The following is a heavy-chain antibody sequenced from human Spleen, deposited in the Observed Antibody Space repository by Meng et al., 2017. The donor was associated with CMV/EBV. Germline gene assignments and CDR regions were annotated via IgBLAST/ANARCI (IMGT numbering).Heavy chain of an antibody. J-gene: IGHJ4*02. Sequence: GSLGLSCAASGFTFSNAWMSWVRQAPGKGLVWVSRIHPDGSTTGYTDSVKGRFTISRDNAKNTVYMQMNSLRVEDTAVYYCVRAFDYWGQGTLVTVSS. V-gene: IGHV3-74*01. CDR1: GFTFSNAW. CDR2: IHPDGSTT. CDR3: VRAFDY.